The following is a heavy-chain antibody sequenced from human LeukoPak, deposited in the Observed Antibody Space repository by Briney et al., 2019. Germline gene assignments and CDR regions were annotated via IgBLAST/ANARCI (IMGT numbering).Heavy chain of an antibody. J-gene: IGHJ4*02. Sequence: SETLSLTCAVYGGSFSGYYWSWIRQPPGKGLEWIGSIYHSGSTYYNPSLKSRVTISVDTSKNQFSLKLSSVTAADTAVYYCAREVVATINYWGQGTLVTVSS. CDR1: GGSFSGYY. CDR3: AREVVATINY. D-gene: IGHD5-12*01. V-gene: IGHV4-34*01. CDR2: IYHSGST.